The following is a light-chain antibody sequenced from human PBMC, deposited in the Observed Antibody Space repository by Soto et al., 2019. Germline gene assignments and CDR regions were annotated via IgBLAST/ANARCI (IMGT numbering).Light chain of an antibody. CDR3: HQHGGSPET. Sequence: TQSPSSLSASVGDRVSLTCRAGQNVGSFVNWYQQKPGQAPRLLIFRASNKATGIPDRFSGSGSGTEFILTISGLEPEDSGIYHCHQHGGSPETFGQGTKVEIK. J-gene: IGKJ1*01. CDR1: QNVGSF. CDR2: RAS. V-gene: IGKV3-20*01.